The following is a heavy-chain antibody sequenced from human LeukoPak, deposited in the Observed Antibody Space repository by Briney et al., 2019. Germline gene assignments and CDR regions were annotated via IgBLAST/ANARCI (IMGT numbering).Heavy chain of an antibody. CDR2: IYYSGST. Sequence: SETLSLTCSVSGGSIASGAYFWSWIRQPPGKGLEWIGYIYYSGSTYYDPSLKSRVTISLDTSKNQFSLKLSSVTAADTAVYYCARYYGSGGYPFDYWGPGTLVTVSS. CDR1: GGSIASGAYF. V-gene: IGHV4-30-4*01. D-gene: IGHD3-10*01. CDR3: ARYYGSGGYPFDY. J-gene: IGHJ4*02.